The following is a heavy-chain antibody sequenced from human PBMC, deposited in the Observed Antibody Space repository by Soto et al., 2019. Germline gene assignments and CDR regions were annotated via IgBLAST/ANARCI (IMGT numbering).Heavy chain of an antibody. CDR3: ARADYGGKFDY. CDR2: IYHSGST. Sequence: SETLSLTCAVSGGSISSGGYSWSWIRQPPGKGLEWIGYIYHSGSTYYNPSLKSRVTISVDRSKNQFSLKLSSVTAADTAVYYCARADYGGKFDYWGQGTLVTAPQ. D-gene: IGHD4-17*01. J-gene: IGHJ4*02. CDR1: GGSISSGGYS. V-gene: IGHV4-30-2*01.